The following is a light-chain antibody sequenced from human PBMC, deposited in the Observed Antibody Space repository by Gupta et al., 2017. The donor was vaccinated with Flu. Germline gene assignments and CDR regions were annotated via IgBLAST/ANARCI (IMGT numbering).Light chain of an antibody. J-gene: IGLJ1*01. CDR2: DVS. V-gene: IGLV2-14*03. CDR1: SSDVGTYNY. Sequence: SALTQPASVSGSPVQSITISCTGTSSDVGTYNYVSWYQQPPVKAHKLMIYDVSKRPAGVANRFSASKAGNTASPTISGRQEEDEADFYGCSDTSSSTRVFGSGTKLTVL. CDR3: CSDTSSSTRV.